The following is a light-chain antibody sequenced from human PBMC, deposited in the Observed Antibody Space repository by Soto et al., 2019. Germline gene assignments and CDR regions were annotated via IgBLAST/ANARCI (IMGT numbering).Light chain of an antibody. CDR1: QSVSSSY. CDR3: QQYPWT. CDR2: GAS. Sequence: DIVLTQSPGTLSLSPGERATLSCRASQSVSSSYLAWYQQKPGQAPRLLISGASRRATGIPDRFSGSGSGTEFTLTISRLEPEDFAVYYCQQYPWTFGQGTKVEIK. J-gene: IGKJ1*01. V-gene: IGKV3-20*01.